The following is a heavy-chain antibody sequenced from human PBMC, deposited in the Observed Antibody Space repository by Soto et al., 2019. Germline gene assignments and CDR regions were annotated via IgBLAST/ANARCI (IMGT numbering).Heavy chain of an antibody. D-gene: IGHD2-2*01. CDR1: GLTFNNYG. V-gene: IGHV3-30*18. CDR3: AKGYCSSTNCYDPPPGYGIDV. Sequence: QVQLVESGGGVVQPGRSLRLSCAASGLTFNNYGMHWVRQAPGKGLEWGAAISDSGSNKYYTDSVKGRFTISRDNSKNTLDLQMNSLRAEDTAVYYCAKGYCSSTNCYDPPPGYGIDVWGQGTTVTVSS. CDR2: ISDSGSNK. J-gene: IGHJ6*02.